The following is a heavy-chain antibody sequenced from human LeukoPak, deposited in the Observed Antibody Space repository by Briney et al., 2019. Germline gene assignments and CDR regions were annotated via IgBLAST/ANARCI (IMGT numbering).Heavy chain of an antibody. V-gene: IGHV3-11*01. Sequence: GGSLRLSCAASGFTFSDYHMSWIRQAPGKGLEWISYISKSGGAIYYADSVKGRFTSSRDNANRSLYLQMNSLRAEDTAVYYCARDWWGPDVATSSNWFDPWGQGTLVTVSS. J-gene: IGHJ5*02. D-gene: IGHD2-15*01. CDR1: GFTFSDYH. CDR2: ISKSGGAI. CDR3: ARDWWGPDVATSSNWFDP.